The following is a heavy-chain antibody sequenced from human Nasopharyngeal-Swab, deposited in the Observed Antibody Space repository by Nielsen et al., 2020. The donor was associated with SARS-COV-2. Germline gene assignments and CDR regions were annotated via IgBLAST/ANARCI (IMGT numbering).Heavy chain of an antibody. CDR2: IWYDGSNK. J-gene: IGHJ6*03. Sequence: VRQAPGKGLEWVVVIWYDGSNKYYADSVKGRFTISRDNSKNTLYLQMNSLRAEDTAVYYCARDPKYYYGSGSLTDYYYYYYMDVWGKGTTVTVSS. V-gene: IGHV3-33*01. CDR3: ARDPKYYYGSGSLTDYYYYYYMDV. D-gene: IGHD3-10*01.